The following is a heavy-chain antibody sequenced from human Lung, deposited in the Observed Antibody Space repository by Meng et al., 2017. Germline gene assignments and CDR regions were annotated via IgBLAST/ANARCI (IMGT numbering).Heavy chain of an antibody. V-gene: IGHV3-21*01. CDR2: ISSSST. Sequence: EVQLVESGGGLVKPGGSLRLSCAASGFTFSSYSMNWVRQAPGKGLEWVSSISSSSTYADSVKGRFTISRDNAKNSLYLQMNSLRAEDTAVYYCARGRVVVAATPSDYGGQGTLVTVSS. D-gene: IGHD2-15*01. CDR3: ARGRVVVAATPSDY. J-gene: IGHJ4*02. CDR1: GFTFSSYS.